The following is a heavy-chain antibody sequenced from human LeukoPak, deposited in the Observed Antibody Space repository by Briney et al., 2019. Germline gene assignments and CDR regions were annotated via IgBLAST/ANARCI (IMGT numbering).Heavy chain of an antibody. CDR2: IYNSGST. CDR3: ARTDYGDYGRPNWFDP. J-gene: IGHJ5*02. CDR1: GGSFSGYY. D-gene: IGHD4-17*01. Sequence: SETLSLTCAVYGGSFSGYYWSWIRQPPGKGLEWIGSIYNSGSTYYNPSLKSRVTISVDTSKNQFSLKLSSVTAADTAVYYCARTDYGDYGRPNWFDPWGQGTLVTVSS. V-gene: IGHV4-34*01.